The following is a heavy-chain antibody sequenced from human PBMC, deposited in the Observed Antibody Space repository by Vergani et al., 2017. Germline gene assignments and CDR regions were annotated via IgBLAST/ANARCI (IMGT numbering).Heavy chain of an antibody. V-gene: IGHV4-4*02. CDR2: IYHSGRT. Sequence: QVQLQESGPGLVKPSGTLSLTCAVSGGSISSSNWWSWVRQPPGKGLEWSGEIYHSGRTNYNPSLKSRVTISVDKSKNQFSLKLSSVTAADTAVYYCARHVRTQLWPDVSWFDPWGQGTLVTVSS. J-gene: IGHJ5*02. D-gene: IGHD5-18*01. CDR1: GGSISSSNW. CDR3: ARHVRTQLWPDVSWFDP.